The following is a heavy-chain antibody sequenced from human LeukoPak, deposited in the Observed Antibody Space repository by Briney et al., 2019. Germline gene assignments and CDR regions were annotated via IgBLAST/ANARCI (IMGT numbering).Heavy chain of an antibody. CDR1: GGSISSYY. D-gene: IGHD3-22*01. Sequence: SETLSLTCTVSGGSISSYYWSWIRQPPGKGLEWIGYIYYSGSTNYNPSLKSRVTISVGTSKNQFSLKLSSVTAADTAVYYCARVRRGTRGYYYDSSGYYYYFDYWGQGTLVTVSS. CDR3: ARVRRGTRGYYYDSSGYYYYFDY. J-gene: IGHJ4*02. CDR2: IYYSGST. V-gene: IGHV4-59*01.